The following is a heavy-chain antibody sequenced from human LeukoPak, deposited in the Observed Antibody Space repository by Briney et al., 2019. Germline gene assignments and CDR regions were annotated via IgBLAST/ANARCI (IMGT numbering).Heavy chain of an antibody. V-gene: IGHV1-69*05. D-gene: IGHD6-6*01. J-gene: IGHJ4*02. CDR1: GGTFSSYA. CDR2: IIPIFGTV. Sequence: SVKVSCKASGGTFSSYAISWVRQAPGQGLEWMGGIIPIFGTVNYAQKFQGRVTITTDESTSTAYMELSSLRSEDTAVYYCARVPEYSSSEVGYFDYWGQGTLVTVSS. CDR3: ARVPEYSSSEVGYFDY.